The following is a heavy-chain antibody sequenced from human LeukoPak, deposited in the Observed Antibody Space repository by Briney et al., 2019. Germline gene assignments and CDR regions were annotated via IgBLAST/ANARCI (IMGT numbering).Heavy chain of an antibody. J-gene: IGHJ4*02. CDR1: GYTFTSYY. D-gene: IGHD3-22*01. CDR3: ARSGYDSSGYYYQHPDY. V-gene: IGHV1-46*01. CDR2: INPSGGST. Sequence: AASVKVSCKASGYTFTSYYMHWVRQAPGQGLEWMGIINPSGGSTSYAQKFQGRVTMTRDTSTSTVYMELSSLRSEDTAVYYCARSGYDSSGYYYQHPDYWGQGTLVTVSS.